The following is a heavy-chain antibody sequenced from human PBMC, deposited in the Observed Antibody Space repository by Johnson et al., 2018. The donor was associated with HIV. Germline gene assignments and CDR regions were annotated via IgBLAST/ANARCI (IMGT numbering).Heavy chain of an antibody. CDR2: ITHDGSEK. J-gene: IGHJ3*02. V-gene: IGHV3-7*01. D-gene: IGHD1-1*01. CDR3: ARDATVWKCSLTSFDI. CDR1: GFTFSSYS. Sequence: VQLVESGGGLVQPGGSLRLSCSASGFTFSSYSMHWVRQAPGKGLEWVANITHDGSEKHYLDSVKGRFTISRDNSKNSLYLQMNTLRAEDTAVYYCARDATVWKCSLTSFDIWGQGAMVTVSS.